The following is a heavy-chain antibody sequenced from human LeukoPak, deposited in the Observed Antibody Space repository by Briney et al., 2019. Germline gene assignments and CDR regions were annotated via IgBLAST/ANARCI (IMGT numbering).Heavy chain of an antibody. D-gene: IGHD4-17*01. J-gene: IGHJ4*02. CDR2: IWYDGSNK. CDR1: GFTFSSYG. CDR3: ARAYPTTVTTPYYFHY. Sequence: GGSLRLSCAASGFTFSSYGMHWVRQAPGKGLEWVAVIWYDGSNKYYADSVKGRFTISIDNSKNTLYLQMNSLRAEDTAVYYCARAYPTTVTTPYYFHYWGQGTLVTVSS. V-gene: IGHV3-33*01.